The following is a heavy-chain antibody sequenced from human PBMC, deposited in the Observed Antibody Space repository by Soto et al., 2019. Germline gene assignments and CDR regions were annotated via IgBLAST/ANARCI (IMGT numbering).Heavy chain of an antibody. CDR2: IYPRDSDT. Sequence: GESLKISCQCSGYLFTNYWIAWVRQMPGKGLEWMGIIYPRDSDTEYSPSFQGQVTISADRSISTVYLQWSSLKASDTAMYYCARGLGSSSWYYYYYGMDVWGQGTTVTVSS. CDR1: GYLFTNYW. V-gene: IGHV5-51*01. D-gene: IGHD6-13*01. CDR3: ARGLGSSSWYYYYYGMDV. J-gene: IGHJ6*02.